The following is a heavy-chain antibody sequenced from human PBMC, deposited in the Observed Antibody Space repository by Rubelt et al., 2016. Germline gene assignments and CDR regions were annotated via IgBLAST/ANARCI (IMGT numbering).Heavy chain of an antibody. CDR2: IYHRGTT. CDR3: ARDEGYSYGLDAFDI. CDR1: GYSISSGSY. D-gene: IGHD5-18*01. Sequence: QVQLQESGPGLVKPSETLSLTCTVSGYSISSGSYWGWIRQPPGEGLEWIGSIYHRGTTYDHVSLRSRLTISVDTAKNQFPMKRTSVTAADTAVYYCARDEGYSYGLDAFDIWGQGTMVTVSS. J-gene: IGHJ3*02. V-gene: IGHV4-38-2*02.